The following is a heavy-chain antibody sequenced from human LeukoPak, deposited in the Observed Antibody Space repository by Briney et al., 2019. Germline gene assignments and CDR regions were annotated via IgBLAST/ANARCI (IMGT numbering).Heavy chain of an antibody. CDR1: GVSVNNYY. CDR2: IHSSRNT. V-gene: IGHV4-4*08. D-gene: IGHD1-14*01. Sequence: PSETLSLTCCVSGVSVNNYYWSWIRQSPGQGLEWISYIHSSRNTNYSPSLNSRITITVDTSTNQFSLKLSSVTAADTAVYFCTRSGLTGMRKYPRADYYYYGMDVWGQGTAVTVSS. CDR3: TRSGLTGMRKYPRADYYYYGMDV. J-gene: IGHJ6*02.